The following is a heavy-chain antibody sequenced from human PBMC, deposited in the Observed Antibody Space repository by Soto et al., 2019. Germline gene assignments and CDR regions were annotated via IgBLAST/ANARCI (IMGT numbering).Heavy chain of an antibody. CDR2: ISSSGSTK. V-gene: IGHV3-48*03. J-gene: IGHJ2*01. CDR1: GFTFSSYE. Sequence: EVQLVESGGGLAQPGGSLRLSCAASGFTFSSYEMNWVRQAPGKGLEWVSYISSSGSTKYYADSVKGRFTISRDNAKKSLYLQMNSLRAEDTAVYYCARESGSSTTCPDGYFDLWGRGTLVTVSS. D-gene: IGHD2-2*01. CDR3: ARESGSSTTCPDGYFDL.